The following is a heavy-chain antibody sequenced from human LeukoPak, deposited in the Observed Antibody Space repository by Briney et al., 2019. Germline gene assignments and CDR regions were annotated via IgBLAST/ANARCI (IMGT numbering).Heavy chain of an antibody. Sequence: GGSLRLSCAASGFTFSDYYMSWIRQAPGKGLEWVSYISSSSSYTNYADSVKGRFTISRDKAKNSLYLQMNSLRAEDTAVYYCANLGGESSYYYYGMDVWGKGTTVTVSS. CDR3: ANLGGESSYYYYGMDV. J-gene: IGHJ6*04. CDR1: GFTFSDYY. D-gene: IGHD3-16*01. CDR2: ISSSSSYT. V-gene: IGHV3-11*06.